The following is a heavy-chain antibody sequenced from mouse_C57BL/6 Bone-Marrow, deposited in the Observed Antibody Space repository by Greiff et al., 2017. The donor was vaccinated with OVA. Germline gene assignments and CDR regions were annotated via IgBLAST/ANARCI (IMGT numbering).Heavy chain of an antibody. D-gene: IGHD2-5*01. CDR3: TRGGSNYVYYAMDY. J-gene: IGHJ4*01. V-gene: IGHV1-5*01. CDR2: LYPGNSDT. Sequence: EVQLQQSGTVLARPGASVKMSCKTSGYTFTSYWMHWVKPRPGQGLAWIGALYPGNSDTRYNQKFKGKAKLTAVTSASTAYMELSSLTNEDSAVYYCTRGGSNYVYYAMDYWGQGTSVTVSS. CDR1: GYTFTSYW.